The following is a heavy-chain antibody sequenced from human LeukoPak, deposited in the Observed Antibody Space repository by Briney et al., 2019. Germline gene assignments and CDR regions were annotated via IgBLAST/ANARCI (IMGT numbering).Heavy chain of an antibody. CDR2: IKQDGSEK. J-gene: IGHJ4*02. CDR3: ARVRVLLWFGELFDY. V-gene: IGHV3-7*01. D-gene: IGHD3-10*01. CDR1: GFTFSSYA. Sequence: GGSLRLSCAASGFTFSSYAMSWVRQAPGKGLEWVANIKQDGSEKYYVDSVKGRFTISRDNAKNSLYLQMNSLRAEDTAVYYCARVRVLLWFGELFDYWGQGTLVTVSS.